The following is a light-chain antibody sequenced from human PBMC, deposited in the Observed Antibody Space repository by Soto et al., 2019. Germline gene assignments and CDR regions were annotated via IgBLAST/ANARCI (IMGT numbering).Light chain of an antibody. V-gene: IGKV3-15*01. CDR1: QSVSSN. Sequence: EIVMTQSPATLSVSPGERATLSCRASQSVSSNLAWYQQKPGQAPRLLIYGASTRATDIPARFSGSRFGTEFTLTISSLQSEDFAAYYCQQYNNWPPTFGQGIRLEIK. CDR2: GAS. J-gene: IGKJ5*01. CDR3: QQYNNWPPT.